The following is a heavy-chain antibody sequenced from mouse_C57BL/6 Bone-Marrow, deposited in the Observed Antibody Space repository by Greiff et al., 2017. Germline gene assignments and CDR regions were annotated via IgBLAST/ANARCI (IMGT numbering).Heavy chain of an antibody. V-gene: IGHV1-81*01. D-gene: IGHD2-4*01. J-gene: IGHJ4*01. CDR3: DYDDDDWGY. CDR1: GYTFTSYG. Sequence: QVQLQQSGAELARPGASVKMSCKASGYTFTSYGISWVKQRTGQGLEWIGEIYPRSGNTYYNEKFKGQATLTADKSSSTAYMELRSLTAEDAAVYFCDYDDDDWGYWGQGTSVTVSS. CDR2: IYPRSGNT.